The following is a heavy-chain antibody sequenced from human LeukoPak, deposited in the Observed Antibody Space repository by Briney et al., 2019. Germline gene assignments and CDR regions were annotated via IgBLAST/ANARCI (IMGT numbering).Heavy chain of an antibody. V-gene: IGHV3-21*01. CDR2: ISFSSSDI. CDR3: ARGGSYPGY. D-gene: IGHD1-26*01. CDR1: GFAFSTYN. J-gene: IGHJ4*02. Sequence: GGSLRLSCAASGFAFSTYNMNWVRQAPGKGLEWVSSISFSSSDIYYPDSVKGRFTISRDNAKNSLYLQMNSLRAEDTAVYYCARGGSYPGYWGQGTLVTVSS.